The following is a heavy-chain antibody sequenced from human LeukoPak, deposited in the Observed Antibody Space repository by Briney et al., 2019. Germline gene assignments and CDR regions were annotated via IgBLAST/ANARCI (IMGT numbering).Heavy chain of an antibody. CDR2: IWYDSSNK. V-gene: IGHV3-33*01. CDR3: GRDPSRSRRAGVDY. J-gene: IGHJ4*02. D-gene: IGHD6-13*01. CDR1: GFTFSDYG. Sequence: PGRSLRLSCAASGFTFSDYGIHWVRQAPGKGLEWVAFIWYDSSNKFYADSVKGRFTISRVNSKDTLYLQMGSLRAEDTAVYYCGRDPSRSRRAGVDYWGQGTLVTVSS.